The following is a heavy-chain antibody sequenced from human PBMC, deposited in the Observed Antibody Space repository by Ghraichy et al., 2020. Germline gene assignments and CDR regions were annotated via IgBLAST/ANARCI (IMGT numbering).Heavy chain of an antibody. CDR2: IYYSGST. Sequence: SETLSLTCTVSGGSISSSSYYWGWIRQPPGKGLEWIGSIYYSGSTYYNPSLKSRVTISVDTSKNQFSLKLSSVTAADTAVYYCARKYSSSWYTYWYFDLWGRGTLVTVSS. CDR1: GGSISSSSYY. V-gene: IGHV4-39*01. D-gene: IGHD6-13*01. J-gene: IGHJ2*01. CDR3: ARKYSSSWYTYWYFDL.